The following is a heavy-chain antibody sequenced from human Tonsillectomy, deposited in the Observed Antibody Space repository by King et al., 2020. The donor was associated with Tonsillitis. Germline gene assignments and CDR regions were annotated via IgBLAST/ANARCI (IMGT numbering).Heavy chain of an antibody. V-gene: IGHV4-59*01. Sequence: QLQESGPGLVKPSETLSLTCTVSGGSISSYYWSWIRQPPGKGLGWVGYIYYSGSTHYNPPLKSRVTISDDTSKNPFSLKLGSVTPADTAVYYCARDQNYYDSSGYYRGGFDYWGQGTLVTVSS. CDR3: ARDQNYYDSSGYYRGGFDY. CDR2: IYYSGST. J-gene: IGHJ4*02. CDR1: GGSISSYY. D-gene: IGHD3-22*01.